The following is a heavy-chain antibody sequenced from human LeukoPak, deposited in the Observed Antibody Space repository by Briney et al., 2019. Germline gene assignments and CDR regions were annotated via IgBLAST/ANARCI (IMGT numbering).Heavy chain of an antibody. Sequence: GGSLRLSCAASGFTFSDYYMSWIRQAPGKGLGWVSYISSSGSTIYYADSVKGRFTISRDNAKNSLYLQMNSLRAEDTAAYYCARDRLHYYDSSGYYLYWGQGTLVTVSS. CDR3: ARDRLHYYDSSGYYLY. CDR2: ISSSGSTI. D-gene: IGHD3-22*01. V-gene: IGHV3-11*01. J-gene: IGHJ4*02. CDR1: GFTFSDYY.